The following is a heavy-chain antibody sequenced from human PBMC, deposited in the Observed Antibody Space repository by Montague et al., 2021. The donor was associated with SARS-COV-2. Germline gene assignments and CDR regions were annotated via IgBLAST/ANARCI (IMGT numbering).Heavy chain of an antibody. J-gene: IGHJ4*02. Sequence: TLSLTCTVSGASISSGSYYWNWIRQLPGKGLEWIGYIHHSGSTYYTPSLQSRVAISVDTSKNESSLKMTAVTAADTAVYYCARDGDEGYFFEYWGKGLLVTVSS. CDR2: IHHSGST. CDR3: ARDGDEGYFFEY. D-gene: IGHD2/OR15-2a*01. V-gene: IGHV4-31*03. CDR1: GASISSGSYY.